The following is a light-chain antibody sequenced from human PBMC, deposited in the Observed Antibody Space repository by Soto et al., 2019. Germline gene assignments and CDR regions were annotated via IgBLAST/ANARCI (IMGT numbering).Light chain of an antibody. V-gene: IGKV3-15*01. J-gene: IGKJ1*01. CDR1: QSVSSS. CDR3: QQYNNWWT. CDR2: GAS. Sequence: EIMMTQSPATLSVSPGERATLSCRSSQSVSSSLAWYQQKPGQAPRLLIYGASTRATGIPARFSGSGSGTEFTHTINSLQSEDFAVYYCQQYNNWWTFGQGPRWIS.